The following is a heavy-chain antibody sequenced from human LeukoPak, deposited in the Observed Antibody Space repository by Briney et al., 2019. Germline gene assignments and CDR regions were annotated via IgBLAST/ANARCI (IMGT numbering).Heavy chain of an antibody. J-gene: IGHJ6*02. CDR2: IVKNGNNK. V-gene: IGHV3-30*02. D-gene: IGHD3-10*01. CDR1: GFTFSTYG. CDR3: ARDGGSGSYSLDV. Sequence: GGSLRLSCAASGFTFSTYGIHWVRQAPGKGLEWVAFIVKNGNNKYYVESVKGRSTISRDNSKNMLYLQMNSLRDDDTAVYYCARDGGSGSYSLDVWGQGTTVTVSS.